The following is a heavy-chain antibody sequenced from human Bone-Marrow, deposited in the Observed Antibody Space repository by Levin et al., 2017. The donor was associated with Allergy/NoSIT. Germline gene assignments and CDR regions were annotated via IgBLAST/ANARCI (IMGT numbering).Heavy chain of an antibody. V-gene: IGHV3-33*01. J-gene: IGHJ2*01. Sequence: GGSLRLSCAASGFTFNTYGMHRVRQAPGKGLEWVAAIWSDGINKGYTDSVKGRFTISRDNIKNTLDLQMNSLRGDDTAVYYCARDSRGGDFYSWYFDLWGRGTLVTVSS. D-gene: IGHD2-21*02. CDR1: GFTFNTYG. CDR2: IWSDGINK. CDR3: ARDSRGGDFYSWYFDL.